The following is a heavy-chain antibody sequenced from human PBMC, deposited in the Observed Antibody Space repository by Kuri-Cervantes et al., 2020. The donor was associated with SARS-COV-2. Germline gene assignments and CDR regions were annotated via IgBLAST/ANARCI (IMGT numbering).Heavy chain of an antibody. CDR2: INHSGST. J-gene: IGHJ6*02. Sequence: SETLSLTCAVYGGSFSGYYWSWIRQPPGKGLEWIGEINHSGSTNYNPSLKSRVTISVDTSKNQFSLKLSSVTAADTAVYYCARTAGTPYYYYGMDVWGQGTTVTVSS. V-gene: IGHV4-34*01. CDR3: ARTAGTPYYYYGMDV. CDR1: GGSFSGYY. D-gene: IGHD6-13*01.